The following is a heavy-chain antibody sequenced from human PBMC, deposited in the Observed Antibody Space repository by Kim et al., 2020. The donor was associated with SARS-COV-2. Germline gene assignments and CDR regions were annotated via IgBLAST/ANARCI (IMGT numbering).Heavy chain of an antibody. CDR3: AIWFYS. J-gene: IGHJ5*01. Sequence: SETLSLTCTVSGGSISSYYWSWIRQPPGKGLEWIGYIYYSGSTNYNPSLMSRVTISVDTSKNQFSLKLSSVTAAYTAVYYCAIWFYSWGQGTLVTASS. CDR1: GGSISSYY. V-gene: IGHV4-59*01. CDR2: IYYSGST.